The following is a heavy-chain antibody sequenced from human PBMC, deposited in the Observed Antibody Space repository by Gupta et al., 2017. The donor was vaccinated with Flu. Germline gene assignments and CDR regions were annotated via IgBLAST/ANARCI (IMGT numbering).Heavy chain of an antibody. D-gene: IGHD5-18*01. Sequence: QVQLQESGPGLVKPSETLSLTCTVSGGSISSYYWSWIRQPPGKGLEWIGYIYYSGSTNYNPSLKSRVTISVDTSKNQFSLKLSSVTAADTAVYYCARHELQLWSFDYWGQGTLVTVSS. CDR1: GGSISSYY. CDR2: IYYSGST. CDR3: ARHELQLWSFDY. V-gene: IGHV4-59*08. J-gene: IGHJ4*02.